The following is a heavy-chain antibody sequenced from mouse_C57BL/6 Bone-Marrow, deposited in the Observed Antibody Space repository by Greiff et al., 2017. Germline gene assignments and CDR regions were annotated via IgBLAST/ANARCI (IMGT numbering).Heavy chain of an antibody. CDR2: INPNNGGT. J-gene: IGHJ2*01. CDR3: ARGRLLPFDY. Sequence: EVKLQESGPELVKPGASVKMSCKASGYTFTDYNMHWVKQSHGKSLEWIGYINPNNGGTSYNQKFKGKATLTVNKSSSTAYMELRSLTSEDSAVYYCARGRLLPFDYWGQGTTLTVSS. CDR1: GYTFTDYN. V-gene: IGHV1-22*01. D-gene: IGHD2-3*01.